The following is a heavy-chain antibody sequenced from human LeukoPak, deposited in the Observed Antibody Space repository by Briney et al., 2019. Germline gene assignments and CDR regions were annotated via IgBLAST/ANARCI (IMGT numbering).Heavy chain of an antibody. J-gene: IGHJ4*02. Sequence: GGSLRLSCAASGFTFSIYSMNWVRLAPGKGLEWVSYISSTTSTIYYADSVKGRFTISRDNAKNSLYLQMDSLRAEDTAVYYCTRGGGYNSNDYWGQGALVTVSS. CDR3: TRGGGYNSNDY. CDR1: GFTFSIYS. D-gene: IGHD5-24*01. CDR2: ISSTTSTI. V-gene: IGHV3-48*04.